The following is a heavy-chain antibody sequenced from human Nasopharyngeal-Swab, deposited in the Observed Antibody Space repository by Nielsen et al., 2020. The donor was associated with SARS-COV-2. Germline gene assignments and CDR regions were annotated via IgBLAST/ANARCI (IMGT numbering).Heavy chain of an antibody. CDR2: IYYSGST. Sequence: SETLSLTCTVSGGSVSSGSYYWSWLRQPPGKGLEWIGYIYYSGSTNYNPSLQSRVTISVDTSKNQFSLKLSSVTAADTAVYYCARDHYGSGSPSMDVWGQGTTVTVSS. V-gene: IGHV4-61*01. J-gene: IGHJ6*02. CDR1: GGSVSSGSYY. CDR3: ARDHYGSGSPSMDV. D-gene: IGHD3-10*01.